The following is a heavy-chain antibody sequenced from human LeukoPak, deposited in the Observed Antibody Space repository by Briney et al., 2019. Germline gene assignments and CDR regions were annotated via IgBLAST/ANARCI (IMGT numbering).Heavy chain of an antibody. CDR2: INPSGDST. CDR1: GYTVTSYY. V-gene: IGHV1-46*01. Sequence: ASVKVSCKTSGYTVTSYYIHWVRQAPGQGLEWMGIINPSGDSTTYPQKFQGRVTMTRDTSTSTVYMELSSLRFDDTAVYYCATHDLAGTSPLDYWGQGTLVTVSS. D-gene: IGHD6-19*01. CDR3: ATHDLAGTSPLDY. J-gene: IGHJ4*02.